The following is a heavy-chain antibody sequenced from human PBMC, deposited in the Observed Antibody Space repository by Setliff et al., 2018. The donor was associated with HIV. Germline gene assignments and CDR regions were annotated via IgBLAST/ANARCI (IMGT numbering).Heavy chain of an antibody. CDR2: IRYDGSYR. V-gene: IGHV3-30*02. CDR3: AREGIAAAGSYSYGFGQIDY. J-gene: IGHJ4*02. CDR1: GFTFISYG. D-gene: IGHD6-13*01. Sequence: GGSLRLSCAVSGFTFISYGMYWVRQAPGKGLEGVAFIRYDGSYRYYVDSVKGRVTISRDNAKNSLYLQMNSLRAEDTAVYYCAREGIAAAGSYSYGFGQIDYWGQGTLVTVSS.